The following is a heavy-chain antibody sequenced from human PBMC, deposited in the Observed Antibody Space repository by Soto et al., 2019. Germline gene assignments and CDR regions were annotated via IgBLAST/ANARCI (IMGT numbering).Heavy chain of an antibody. CDR3: ARDLADYVAFDI. CDR1: GGSISSYY. V-gene: IGHV4-59*01. J-gene: IGHJ3*02. CDR2: IYYSGST. Sequence: SETLSLTCTVSGGSISSYYWSWIRQPPGQGLEWIGYIYYSGSTNYNPSLKSRVTISVDTSRNQFSLKLSSVTAADTAVYYCARDLADYVAFDIWAQGTMVTVSS. D-gene: IGHD4-17*01.